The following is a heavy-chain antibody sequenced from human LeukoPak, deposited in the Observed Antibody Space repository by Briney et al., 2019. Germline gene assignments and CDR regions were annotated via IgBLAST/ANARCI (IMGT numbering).Heavy chain of an antibody. V-gene: IGHV3-23*01. J-gene: IGHJ6*02. D-gene: IGHD3-22*01. CDR3: AKETATLYYYDISGYHVTHGMDV. CDR1: GSSFKTYA. Sequence: GGSLRLSCVASGSSFKTYAMSWVRQAPGMGLEWVSAISSSGDTPYYADSVKGRVVISRDNSKNTLFLQMNRLRAEDTAVYYCAKETATLYYYDISGYHVTHGMDVWGQGTTVTVSS. CDR2: ISSSGDTP.